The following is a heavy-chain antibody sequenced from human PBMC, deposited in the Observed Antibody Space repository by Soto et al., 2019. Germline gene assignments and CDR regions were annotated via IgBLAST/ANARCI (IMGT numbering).Heavy chain of an antibody. CDR2: ISSSSSYI. Sequence: GGSLRLSCAASGFTFSSYSMNWVRQAPGKGLEWVSSISSSSSYIYYAETVKGRFTISRDNAKNTLYLQMNSLRAEDTAVYYCARDNWNYYNWFDPWGQGTLVTVSS. V-gene: IGHV3-21*04. CDR1: GFTFSSYS. D-gene: IGHD1-7*01. CDR3: ARDNWNYYNWFDP. J-gene: IGHJ5*02.